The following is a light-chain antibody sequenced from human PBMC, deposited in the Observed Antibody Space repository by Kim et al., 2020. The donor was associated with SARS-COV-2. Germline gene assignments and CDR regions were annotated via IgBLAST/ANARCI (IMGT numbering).Light chain of an antibody. CDR3: SSYAGRQNLV. V-gene: IGLV2-8*01. CDR1: SSGVGVYNF. Sequence: GPSVTIACTGPSSGVGVYNFVAWYQQRPGKVPKVMIYEVNKRPSGVPDRFSGSKSGNTASLTVSGLQAEDEADYYCSSYAGRQNLVFGGGTQLTVL. CDR2: EVN. J-gene: IGLJ2*01.